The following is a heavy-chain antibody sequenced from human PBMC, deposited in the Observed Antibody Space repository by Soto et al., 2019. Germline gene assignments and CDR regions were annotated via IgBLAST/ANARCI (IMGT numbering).Heavy chain of an antibody. CDR1: GFAFMSHA. CDR2: ISSDGATK. Sequence: GGSLRLSCTASGFAFMSHAMQWVRQAPGKGLEWVAVISSDGATKYVADSLKGRFTISRDNFESTMSLQMNNLRPEDTALYYCARSSVHIAAAGRLDLWGPGTLVTVS. J-gene: IGHJ5*02. V-gene: IGHV3-30*14. CDR3: ARSSVHIAAAGRLDL. D-gene: IGHD6-13*01.